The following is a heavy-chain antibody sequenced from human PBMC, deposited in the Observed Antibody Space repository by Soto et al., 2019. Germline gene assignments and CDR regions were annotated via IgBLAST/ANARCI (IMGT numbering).Heavy chain of an antibody. J-gene: IGHJ4*02. Sequence: HPGGSLRLSCAASGFTFSRYEMNWVRQAPGKGLEWVSYIGSSGSTIYYADSVKGRFTISRDNAKNSLYLQMNSLRAEDTAVYFCARDEGSAWYFDYWGQGTLVTVSS. V-gene: IGHV3-48*03. CDR2: IGSSGSTI. D-gene: IGHD6-19*01. CDR1: GFTFSRYE. CDR3: ARDEGSAWYFDY.